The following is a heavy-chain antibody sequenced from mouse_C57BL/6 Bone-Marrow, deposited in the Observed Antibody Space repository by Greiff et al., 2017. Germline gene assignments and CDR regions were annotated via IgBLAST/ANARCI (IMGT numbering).Heavy chain of an antibody. J-gene: IGHJ4*01. CDR1: GYTFTSYD. CDR2: INPGGGST. Sequence: VQLMESGPELVKPGASVKLSCKASGYTFTSYDITWVQQTPGQGLEWIGSINPGGGSTYYTEKFKGQATLTIDTSSSTAYMELHSLTSEDSAVYFCATDYAMDYWGQGTSVTVSS. CDR3: ATDYAMDY. V-gene: IGHV1-85*01.